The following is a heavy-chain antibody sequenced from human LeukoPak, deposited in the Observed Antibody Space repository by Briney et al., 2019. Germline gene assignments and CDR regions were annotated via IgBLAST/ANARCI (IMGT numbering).Heavy chain of an antibody. J-gene: IGHJ4*02. V-gene: IGHV3-30*18. CDR2: ISNDGSNK. CDR1: GFTFSSYG. D-gene: IGHD3-9*01. Sequence: QPGGSLRLSCAASGFTFSSYGMHWVRQAPGKGLEWVAVISNDGSNKYYADSVKGRFTISRDNSKNTLYLQMNSLGAEDTAVYYCAKHYDILDYWGQGTLVTVSS. CDR3: AKHYDILDY.